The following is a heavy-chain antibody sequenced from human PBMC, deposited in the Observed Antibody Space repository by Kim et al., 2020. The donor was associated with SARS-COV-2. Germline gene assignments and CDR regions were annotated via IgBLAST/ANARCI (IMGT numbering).Heavy chain of an antibody. CDR3: ARHPGGDYYFDY. J-gene: IGHJ4*02. Sequence: YDNPSLKSRVTISVDTSKNQFSLKLGSVTAADTAVYYCARHPGGDYYFDYWGQGTLVTVSS. V-gene: IGHV4-39*01. D-gene: IGHD2-21*02.